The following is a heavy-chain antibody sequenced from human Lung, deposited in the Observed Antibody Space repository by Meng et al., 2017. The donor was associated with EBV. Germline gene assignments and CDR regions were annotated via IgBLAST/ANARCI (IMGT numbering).Heavy chain of an antibody. CDR3: ERVAAAGNEWFDP. V-gene: IGHV4-4*02. J-gene: IGHJ5*02. D-gene: IGHD6-13*01. CDR2: IYHGGST. Sequence: EAGPALVTLSDTLSLTRAVFGGPISCMHWWTWVRPTQGKGLEWIGEIYHGGSTNYNPSLKSRVTISVDKSKDQFSLKLSSVPAADTAVYYCERVAAAGNEWFDPWGQGTLVTVSS. CDR1: GGPISCMHW.